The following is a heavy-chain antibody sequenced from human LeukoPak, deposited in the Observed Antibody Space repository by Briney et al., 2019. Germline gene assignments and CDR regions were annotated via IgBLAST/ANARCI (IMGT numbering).Heavy chain of an antibody. CDR3: ARRGGESSGYYSSDY. Sequence: GESLRISCKGSGYSFTNYWIGWVRQMPGKGLEWMGIIYPGDSDTRYSPSFQGQVTISADKPISTAYLQWSSLKASDTAMYYCARRGGESSGYYSSDYWGQGTLVTVSS. J-gene: IGHJ4*02. CDR2: IYPGDSDT. CDR1: GYSFTNYW. V-gene: IGHV5-51*01. D-gene: IGHD3-22*01.